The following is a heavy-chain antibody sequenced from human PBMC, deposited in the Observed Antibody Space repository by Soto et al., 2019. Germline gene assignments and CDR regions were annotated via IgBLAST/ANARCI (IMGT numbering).Heavy chain of an antibody. CDR1: GGTFSSYA. D-gene: IGHD6-13*01. Sequence: SVKVSCKASGGTFSSYAISWVRQAPGQGLEWVGGIIPIFGTANYAQKFQGRVTITADKSTSTAYMELSSLRSEDTAVYYCARDILDSSSWYWFDPWGQGTLVTVSS. V-gene: IGHV1-69*06. CDR3: ARDILDSSSWYWFDP. CDR2: IIPIFGTA. J-gene: IGHJ5*02.